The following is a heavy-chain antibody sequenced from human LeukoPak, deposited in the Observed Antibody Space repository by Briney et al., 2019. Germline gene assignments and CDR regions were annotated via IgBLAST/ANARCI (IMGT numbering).Heavy chain of an antibody. CDR1: GFTFSSYA. J-gene: IGHJ4*02. V-gene: IGHV3-23*01. Sequence: GGSLRLSCAASGFTFSSYAMSWVRQAPGKGLEWVSAISGSGGSTYYADSAKGRFTISRDNSKNTLYLQMNSLRAEDTAVYCCASGKGYYDSKAWTYWGQGTLVTVSS. CDR3: ASGKGYYDSKAWTY. CDR2: ISGSGGST. D-gene: IGHD3-22*01.